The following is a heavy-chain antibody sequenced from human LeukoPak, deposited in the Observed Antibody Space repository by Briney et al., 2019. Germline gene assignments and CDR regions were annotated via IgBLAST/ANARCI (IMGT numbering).Heavy chain of an antibody. CDR1: EFEPTYFW. V-gene: IGHV3-7*01. CDR2: INPDGSEI. Sequence: QPGGSLRLSCVALEFEPTYFWMTWVRRAPGKGLEWVANINPDGSEIFYLDSVRGRFTISRDNAKKSPYLQMNSLRAEDTAVYYCATFVGTVSGSYTVPGGLLVWGKGTTVSVSS. D-gene: IGHD3-16*02. CDR3: ATFVGTVSGSYTVPGGLLV. J-gene: IGHJ6*04.